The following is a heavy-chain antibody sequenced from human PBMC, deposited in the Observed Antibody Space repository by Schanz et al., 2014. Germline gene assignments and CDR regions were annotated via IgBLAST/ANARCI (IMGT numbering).Heavy chain of an antibody. J-gene: IGHJ6*04. Sequence: EVQLLESGGGLVRPGGSLRLSCAASGFTFSSYTMNWVRQAPEKGLEWVSYISSSSGTIYYADSVKGRFTISRDNAKNLLYLQMNGLRAEDTAVYFCARDLSSLIQGDVWGKGTTVTVSS. CDR3: ARDLSSLIQGDV. V-gene: IGHV3-48*01. D-gene: IGHD2-2*01. CDR1: GFTFSSYT. CDR2: ISSSSGTI.